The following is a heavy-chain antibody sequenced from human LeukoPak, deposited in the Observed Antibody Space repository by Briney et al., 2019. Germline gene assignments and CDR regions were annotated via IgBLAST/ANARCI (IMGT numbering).Heavy chain of an antibody. D-gene: IGHD3/OR15-3a*01. CDR2: ISYDGSNK. Sequence: PGGSLRLSCAASGFTFSSYAMHWVRQAPGKGLEWVAVISYDGSNKYYADSVKGRFTISRDNSKNTLYLQMNSLRAEDTAVYYCARGGPRATFDYWGQGTLVTVSS. CDR1: GFTFSSYA. J-gene: IGHJ4*02. V-gene: IGHV3-30*04. CDR3: ARGGPRATFDY.